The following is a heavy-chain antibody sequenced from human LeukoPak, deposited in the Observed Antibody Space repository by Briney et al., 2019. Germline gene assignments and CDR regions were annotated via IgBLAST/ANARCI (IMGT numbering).Heavy chain of an antibody. CDR1: GFTFSRYW. CDR3: ANLWEAGY. Sequence: GGSLRLSCAASGFTFSRYWMGWVRQVPGKEPEWVADIKADGSKIYYVDSVKGRFTISRDNAKNSLYLQMHSLRAEDTAVYYCANLWEAGYWGQGTLVTVSS. V-gene: IGHV3-7*01. J-gene: IGHJ4*02. CDR2: IKADGSKI. D-gene: IGHD1-26*01.